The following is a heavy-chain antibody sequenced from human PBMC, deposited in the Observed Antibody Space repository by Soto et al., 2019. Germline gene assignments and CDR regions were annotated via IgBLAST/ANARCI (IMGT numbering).Heavy chain of an antibody. V-gene: IGHV4-59*01. Sequence: SETLSLTCTVSGGSISSYYWSWIRQPPGNGLEWIGYIYYSGSTNYNPSLKSRVTISVDTSKNQFSLKLSSVTAADTAVYYCARENLGVVVAASSQFSLQPPAPHNWFDPWGQGTLVTVSS. D-gene: IGHD2-15*01. CDR3: ARENLGVVVAASSQFSLQPPAPHNWFDP. CDR1: GGSISSYY. J-gene: IGHJ5*02. CDR2: IYYSGST.